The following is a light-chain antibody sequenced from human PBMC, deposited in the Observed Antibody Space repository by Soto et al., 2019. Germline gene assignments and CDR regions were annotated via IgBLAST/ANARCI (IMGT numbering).Light chain of an antibody. CDR3: QQYHSYPLT. J-gene: IGKJ4*01. V-gene: IGKV1-5*03. CDR1: QSISSW. Sequence: DIQMTQSPPTQSASVGDRVIITCRASQSISSWLAWYQQKPGKAPKLIIYTASTLESGVPSRFSGSGSGTEFTLTISSLQPDDFATYYCQQYHSYPLTFGGGTKVEIK. CDR2: TAS.